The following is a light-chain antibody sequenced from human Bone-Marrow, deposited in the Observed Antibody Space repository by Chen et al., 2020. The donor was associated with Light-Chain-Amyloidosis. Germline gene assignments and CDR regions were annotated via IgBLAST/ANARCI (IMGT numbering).Light chain of an antibody. V-gene: IGLV2-14*01. Sequence: HYALTQPPSVSVSPGQSTTISCPGTSSHVGGDNHVSWYQQHPDQAPKLMIYDVTNRPSWVRDRFSGSESDATASLTISGLQAEAEADYLCSAYSITNTLVFGSGTRVTVL. CDR1: SSHVGGDNH. J-gene: IGLJ1*01. CDR2: DVT. CDR3: SAYSITNTLV.